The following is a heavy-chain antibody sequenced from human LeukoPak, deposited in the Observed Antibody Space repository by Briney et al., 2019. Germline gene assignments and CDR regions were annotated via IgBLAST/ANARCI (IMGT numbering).Heavy chain of an antibody. J-gene: IGHJ4*02. D-gene: IGHD6-6*01. Sequence: ASVKVSCKASGYTFTSYYMHWVRQAPGQGLEWMGIINPSGGSTSYAQKFQGRVTMTRDTSTSTVYMELSSLRSEDTAVYYCARVPRGQLVRYYFDYWGQGTLVTVSS. CDR2: INPSGGST. CDR3: ARVPRGQLVRYYFDY. CDR1: GYTFTSYY. V-gene: IGHV1-46*01.